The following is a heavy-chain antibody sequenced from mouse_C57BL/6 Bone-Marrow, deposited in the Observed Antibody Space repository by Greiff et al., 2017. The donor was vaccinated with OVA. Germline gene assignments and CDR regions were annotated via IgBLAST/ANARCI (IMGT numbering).Heavy chain of an antibody. J-gene: IGHJ3*01. CDR2: IYPGSGNT. CDR1: GYSFTSYY. Sequence: QVQLKQSGPELVKPGASVKISCKASGYSFTSYYIHWVKQRPGQGLEWIGWIYPGSGNTTYNEKFKGKATLTAATSSSTAYMQLSSLTSEDSAVYYCASPYVNYDAWFAYWGQGTLVTVSA. CDR3: ASPYVNYDAWFAY. D-gene: IGHD2-1*01. V-gene: IGHV1-66*01.